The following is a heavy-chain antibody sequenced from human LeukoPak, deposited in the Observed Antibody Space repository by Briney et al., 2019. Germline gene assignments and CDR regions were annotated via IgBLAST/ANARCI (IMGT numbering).Heavy chain of an antibody. CDR3: SRSDGASDFDY. V-gene: IGHV6-1*01. CDR1: GDSVSSNRAS. Sequence: SQTLSLACAISGDSVSSNRASWTWIRQSPSRGLEWLGRTYYRSKWYNDYAVSLKSRISINPDTSKNQFSLQLNSVTPEDTAVYYCSRSDGASDFDYWGQGTLVTVSS. CDR2: TYYRSKWYN. D-gene: IGHD5-24*01. J-gene: IGHJ4*02.